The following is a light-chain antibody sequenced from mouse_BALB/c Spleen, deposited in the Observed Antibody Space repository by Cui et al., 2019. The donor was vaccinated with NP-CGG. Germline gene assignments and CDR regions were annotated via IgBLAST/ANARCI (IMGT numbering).Light chain of an antibody. CDR2: SIS. CDR1: SSVSSSY. J-gene: IGKJ5*01. CDR3: QQWSSNPLT. Sequence: QIVLTQSPAIMSASPGERVTMTCSASSSVSSSYLYWYQQKSGSSPKLWIYSISNLTSGVPARFSGSGSGTSYSLTIKSMEAEDAATYYCQQWSSNPLTFGVGTKLELK. V-gene: IGKV4-79*01.